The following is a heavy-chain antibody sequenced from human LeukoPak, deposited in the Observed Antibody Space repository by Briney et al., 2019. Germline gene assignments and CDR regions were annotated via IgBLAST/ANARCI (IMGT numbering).Heavy chain of an antibody. Sequence: SVKVSCKASGFTFRTSGMQWVRQARGQRLEWIGWIVVGSGNTDYAQKFQERVTITRDMSTSTAYMELSSLRSEDTAVYYCAADLPNYYDRRYFQHWGQGTLVTVSS. CDR2: IVVGSGNT. CDR3: AADLPNYYDRRYFQH. D-gene: IGHD3-22*01. V-gene: IGHV1-58*02. CDR1: GFTFRTSG. J-gene: IGHJ1*01.